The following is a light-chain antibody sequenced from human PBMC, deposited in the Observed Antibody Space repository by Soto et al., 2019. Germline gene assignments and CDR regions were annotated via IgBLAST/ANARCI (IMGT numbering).Light chain of an antibody. Sequence: EIVLTQSPATLSLSPGERATLSCRASQSVSSYLAWYQQKSGQAPRLLIYDASNRATGIPARFSGSGSGTDFTFTISSLEPEDFAVYYCQQASNWPRTFGQGTKVEIK. J-gene: IGKJ1*01. V-gene: IGKV3-11*01. CDR2: DAS. CDR3: QQASNWPRT. CDR1: QSVSSY.